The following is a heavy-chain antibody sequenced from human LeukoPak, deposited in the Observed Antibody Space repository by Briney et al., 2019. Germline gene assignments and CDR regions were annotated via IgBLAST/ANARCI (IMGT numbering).Heavy chain of an antibody. CDR1: GFTFSSYW. D-gene: IGHD1-7*01. CDR2: INSDGSST. Sequence: GGSLRLSCAASGFTFSSYWMHWVRQAPGKGLVWVSRINSDGSSTSYADSVKGRFTISRDNAKNKLYLQMNSLRAEDTAVYYCARGWYNWNYFRWADYYYMDVWGKGTTVTVSS. J-gene: IGHJ6*03. CDR3: ARGWYNWNYFRWADYYYMDV. V-gene: IGHV3-74*01.